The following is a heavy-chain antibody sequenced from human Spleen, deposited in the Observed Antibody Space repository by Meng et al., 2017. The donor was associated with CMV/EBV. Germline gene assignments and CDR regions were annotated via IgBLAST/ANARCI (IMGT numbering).Heavy chain of an antibody. Sequence: GESLKISCAASGFTFSSYSMNWVRQAPGKGLEWVSSISSSSSYIYYADSVKGRFTISRDNAKNSLYLQMNSLRAEDTAVYYCAKDGQWLVPNILRDWGQGTLVTVSS. CDR1: GFTFSSYS. V-gene: IGHV3-21*01. J-gene: IGHJ4*02. CDR2: ISSSSSYI. CDR3: AKDGQWLVPNILRD. D-gene: IGHD6-19*01.